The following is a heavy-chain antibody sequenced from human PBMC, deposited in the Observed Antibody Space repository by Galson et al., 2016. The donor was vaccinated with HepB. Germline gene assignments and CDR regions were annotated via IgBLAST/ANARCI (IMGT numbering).Heavy chain of an antibody. CDR2: FIPVLTLA. Sequence: SVKVSCKASAGTFGTSSIGWVRQAPGQGLEWMGAFIPVLTLAKYAQKFQDRVTFTADKSTNTAYMELSSLTSEDTAVYYCAGASGAAIVFVPGPFRSWGQDSLVAVSS. D-gene: IGHD6-25*01. V-gene: IGHV1-69*10. CDR3: AGASGAAIVFVPGPFRS. CDR1: AGTFGTSS. J-gene: IGHJ5*02.